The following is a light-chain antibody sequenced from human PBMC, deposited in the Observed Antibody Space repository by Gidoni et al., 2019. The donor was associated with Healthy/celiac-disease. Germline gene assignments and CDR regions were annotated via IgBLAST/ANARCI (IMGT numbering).Light chain of an antibody. V-gene: IGKV3-11*01. Sequence: EIVLKQSQATLSLSPGERATLSCRASQSVSSYLAWYQQKPGQAPRLLIYDASNRATGLPARFRGSGSWTDFTLSISSLEPEDFAVYYCQQRSNWPRTITFGQGTRLEIK. J-gene: IGKJ5*01. CDR1: QSVSSY. CDR2: DAS. CDR3: QQRSNWPRTIT.